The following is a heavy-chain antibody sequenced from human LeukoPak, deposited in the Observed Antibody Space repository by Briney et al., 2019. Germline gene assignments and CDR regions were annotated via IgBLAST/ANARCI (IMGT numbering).Heavy chain of an antibody. CDR3: ARRYSSGWQHFDY. J-gene: IGHJ4*02. CDR2: ISYDGSNK. D-gene: IGHD6-19*01. Sequence: GGSLRLSCAASGFTFSTYFMHWVRQAPGKGLEWVAVISYDGSNKYYADSVKGRFTISRDNSKNTLYLQMNSLRAEDTAVYYCARRYSSGWQHFDYWGQGTLVTVSS. CDR1: GFTFSTYF. V-gene: IGHV3-30-3*01.